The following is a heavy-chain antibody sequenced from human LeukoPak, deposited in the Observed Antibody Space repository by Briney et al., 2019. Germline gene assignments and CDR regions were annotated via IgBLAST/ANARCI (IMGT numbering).Heavy chain of an antibody. J-gene: IGHJ5*02. Sequence: PVKLSCKASGGTFSSYAISWVRQAPGHGLEWMGRIIPILGIANYEQKFQRRITITADQSTSTAYMELSRLTSEDTAVYYCARDRTRALGRQYNWFDPWGQGTLVTVSS. CDR2: IIPILGIA. V-gene: IGHV1-69*04. CDR3: ARDRTRALGRQYNWFDP. CDR1: GGTFSSYA. D-gene: IGHD1-14*01.